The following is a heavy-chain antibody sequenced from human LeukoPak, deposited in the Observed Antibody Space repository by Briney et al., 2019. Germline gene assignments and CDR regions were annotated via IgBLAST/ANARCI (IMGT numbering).Heavy chain of an antibody. V-gene: IGHV4-61*08. Sequence: KTSETLSLTCTVSRGSVSSGDYYWTWIRQPPGKGLEWIGYISYSGSTNYDPSLKSRVTISMDTSKNQISLKLSSVTAADTAVYYCAAWQNRLFDYWGQGTLVTVSS. J-gene: IGHJ4*02. CDR3: AAWQNRLFDY. CDR2: ISYSGST. D-gene: IGHD2/OR15-2a*01. CDR1: RGSVSSGDYY.